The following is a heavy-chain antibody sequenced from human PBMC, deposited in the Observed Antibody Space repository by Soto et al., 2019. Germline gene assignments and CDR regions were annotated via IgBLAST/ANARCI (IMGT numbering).Heavy chain of an antibody. CDR3: FGVLAGTLDY. Sequence: LTCSVSGGSIKNTNYHWGWIRQTPGKGLEWIGTLYYRGATDYNPSLKSPVTISVDTSKHQLSLNLSSVTATDTAVYYCFGVLAGTLDYWGQGTLVTVSS. V-gene: IGHV4-39*01. J-gene: IGHJ4*01. D-gene: IGHD6-19*01. CDR1: GGSIKNTNYH. CDR2: LYYRGAT.